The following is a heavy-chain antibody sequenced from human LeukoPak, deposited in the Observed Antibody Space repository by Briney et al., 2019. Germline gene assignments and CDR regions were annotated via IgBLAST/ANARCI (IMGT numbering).Heavy chain of an antibody. J-gene: IGHJ4*02. Sequence: SETLSLTCSVSGDSITTDSLRWGWVRQPPGKGLEWIGCIHYNGNTNYNPALRSRVTLSVDTSKNRFSLKLTSMTAADTAVYYCVRLPSGYFFDYWGQGTLATVSS. CDR3: VRLPSGYFFDY. CDR2: IHYNGNT. D-gene: IGHD6-25*01. V-gene: IGHV4-59*08. CDR1: GDSITTDS.